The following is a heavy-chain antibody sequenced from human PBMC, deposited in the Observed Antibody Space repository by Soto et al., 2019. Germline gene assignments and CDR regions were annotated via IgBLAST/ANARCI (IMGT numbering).Heavy chain of an antibody. Sequence: GASVKVSCKASGYTFTSYGISWVRQAPGQGLEWMGWISAYNGNPNYAQKLQGRVTMTTDTSTSTAYMELRSLRSDDTAVYYCARDPAEFGYSSSWYRVNWFDPWGQGTLVTVSS. CDR3: ARDPAEFGYSSSWYRVNWFDP. CDR2: ISAYNGNP. J-gene: IGHJ5*02. D-gene: IGHD6-13*01. V-gene: IGHV1-18*01. CDR1: GYTFTSYG.